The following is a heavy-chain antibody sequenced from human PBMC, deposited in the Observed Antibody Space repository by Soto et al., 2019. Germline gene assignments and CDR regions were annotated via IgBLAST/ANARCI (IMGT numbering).Heavy chain of an antibody. V-gene: IGHV1-8*01. Sequence: ASVTVSCKASGYTFTSYDINWVRQATGQGLEWMGWMNPNSGNTGYAQKFQGRVTMTRNTPISTAYMELSSLRSEDTAVYYCARSMTTVYPHPGYWGQGTLVTVSS. CDR1: GYTFTSYD. CDR2: MNPNSGNT. J-gene: IGHJ4*02. CDR3: ARSMTTVYPHPGY. D-gene: IGHD4-17*01.